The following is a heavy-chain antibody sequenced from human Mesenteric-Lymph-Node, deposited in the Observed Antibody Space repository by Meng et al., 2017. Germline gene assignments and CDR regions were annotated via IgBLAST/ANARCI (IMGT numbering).Heavy chain of an antibody. J-gene: IGHJ6*02. V-gene: IGHV1-24*01. D-gene: IGHD6-19*01. CDR1: GYSLPELS. CDR3: ARDMTTGYSSGWGYYYYGMDV. Sequence: ASVKVSCKVSGYSLPELSMHWVRQSPGKGLEWMGNFDAEDGESIYAQKFQGRITMTEDPSTDTAYMELTSLRSEDTAVYYCARDMTTGYSSGWGYYYYGMDVWGQGTTVTVSS. CDR2: FDAEDGES.